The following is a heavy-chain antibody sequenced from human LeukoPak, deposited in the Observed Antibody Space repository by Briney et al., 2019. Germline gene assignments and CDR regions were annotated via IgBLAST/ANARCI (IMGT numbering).Heavy chain of an antibody. J-gene: IGHJ4*02. CDR2: INSDESRT. Sequence: GGSLRLSCAASGFTFNNYWMHWVRQAPGKGLVWVSRINSDESRTRYADSVKGRFTISRDNAKNTVYLQMNSLRVDDTAVYYCARGGGDYGMDLNDYWGQGTLVTVSS. CDR1: GFTFNNYW. V-gene: IGHV3-74*01. D-gene: IGHD4-17*01. CDR3: ARGGGDYGMDLNDY.